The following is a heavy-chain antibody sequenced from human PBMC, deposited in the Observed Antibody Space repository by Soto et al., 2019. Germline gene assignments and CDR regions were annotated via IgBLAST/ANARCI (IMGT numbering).Heavy chain of an antibody. D-gene: IGHD4-17*01. CDR1: GFTFSSYS. CDR2: ISSSSRTI. V-gene: IGHV3-48*01. Sequence: EVQLVESGGGLVQPGGSLRLSCAASGFTFSSYSMNWVRQAPGKGLEWVSYISSSSRTIYYADSVRGRFTIARDNAKNSLYLQMNSLRAEDTAVYYCARGGGTTVTIDYWGQGTLVTVSS. J-gene: IGHJ4*02. CDR3: ARGGGTTVTIDY.